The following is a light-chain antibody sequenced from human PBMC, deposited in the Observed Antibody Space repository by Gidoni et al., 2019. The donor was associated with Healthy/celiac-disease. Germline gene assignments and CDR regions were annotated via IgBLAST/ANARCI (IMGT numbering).Light chain of an antibody. CDR3: QQYSNWRYT. V-gene: IGKV3D-15*01. J-gene: IGKJ2*01. Sequence: IVVTQSPATLSVSPGERATRSCRASQSVSSYLAWYQQKPGQAPRLLIYGASTRATGIPARFSGSGSGTDFTLTISSLQSEDFAVYYCQQYSNWRYTFGQGTRLEIK. CDR2: GAS. CDR1: QSVSSY.